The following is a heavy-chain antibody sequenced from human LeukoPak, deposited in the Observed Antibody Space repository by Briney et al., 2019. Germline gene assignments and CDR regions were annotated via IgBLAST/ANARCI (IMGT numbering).Heavy chain of an antibody. CDR2: ISAYNGNT. J-gene: IGHJ4*02. CDR3: ATVSGEFDY. D-gene: IGHD3-10*01. Sequence: RASVKVSCKASGYTFTSYGISWVRQAPGQGVEWMGWISAYNGNTYYAQKLQGRVTMTTDTSTSTAYMELSSLRSEDTAVYYCATVSGEFDYWGQGTLVTVSS. CDR1: GYTFTSYG. V-gene: IGHV1-18*01.